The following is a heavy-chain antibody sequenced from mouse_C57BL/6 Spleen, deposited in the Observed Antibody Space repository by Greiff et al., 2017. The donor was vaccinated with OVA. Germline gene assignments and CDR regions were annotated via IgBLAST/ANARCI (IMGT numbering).Heavy chain of an antibody. CDR3: ARDLYDGYSTYYAMDY. CDR2: INYDGSST. D-gene: IGHD2-3*01. J-gene: IGHJ4*01. CDR1: GFTFSDYY. V-gene: IGHV5-16*01. Sequence: EVQLMESEGGLVQPGSSMKLSCTASGFTFSDYYMAWVRQVPEKGLEWVANINYDGSSTYYLDSLKSRFIISRDNAKNILYLQMSSLKSEDTATYYCARDLYDGYSTYYAMDYWGQGTSVTVSS.